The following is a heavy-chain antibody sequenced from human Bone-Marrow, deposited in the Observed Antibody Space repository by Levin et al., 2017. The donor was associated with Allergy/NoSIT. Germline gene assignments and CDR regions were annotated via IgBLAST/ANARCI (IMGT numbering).Heavy chain of an antibody. CDR1: GGSISSNF. V-gene: IGHV4-59*01. D-gene: IGHD3-3*01. CDR2: IYYSGST. J-gene: IGHJ6*02. CDR3: ARTTTLFGYGMDV. Sequence: SETLSLTCTVSGGSISSNFWSWIRQPPGKGLEWIAYIYYSGSTSYNPSLKSRVTISVDRSKNQFSLKLRSVTAADTAVYYCARTTTLFGYGMDVWGQGTTVTVSS.